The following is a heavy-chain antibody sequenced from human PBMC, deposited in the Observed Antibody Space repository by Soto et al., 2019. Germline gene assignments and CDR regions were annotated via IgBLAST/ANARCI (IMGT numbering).Heavy chain of an antibody. J-gene: IGHJ5*02. V-gene: IGHV2-5*02. CDR2: IYWDDDK. Sequence: QITLKESGPTLVKPTQTLTLTCTFSGFSLSTSGVGVGWIRQPPGKALEWLALIYWDDDKRYSPSLKSRLTITKDTSKNQVVLTMTNMDPVDTATYYCAHRHSGVLYKWFDPWGQGTLVTVSS. D-gene: IGHD2-8*02. CDR1: GFSLSTSGVG. CDR3: AHRHSGVLYKWFDP.